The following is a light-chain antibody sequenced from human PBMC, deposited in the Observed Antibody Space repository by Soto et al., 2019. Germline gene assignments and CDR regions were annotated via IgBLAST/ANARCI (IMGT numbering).Light chain of an antibody. CDR1: RSDIGTYNY. J-gene: IGLJ1*01. Sequence: QSALTQPPSASGSPGQSVTISCTGTRSDIGTYNYVSWYQQHPGKAPKLMIYQVTKRPPGVPDRFSASKSGNTASLTVSGLQADDEADYYCSSYAGTPGKSVYVFGTGTKLTVL. V-gene: IGLV2-8*01. CDR3: SSYAGTPGKSVYV. CDR2: QVT.